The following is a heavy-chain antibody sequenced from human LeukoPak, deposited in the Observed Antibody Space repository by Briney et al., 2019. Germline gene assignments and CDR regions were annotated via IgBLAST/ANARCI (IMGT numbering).Heavy chain of an antibody. CDR1: GFTFSNYD. CDR3: ARDRPDYGAERFAY. Sequence: GGSLRLSCAASGFTFSNYDMHWVRQATGNGLEWVSGIGTAGDTYYPDSVKGRFTISRENAKNSLYLQMNSLRAEDTAVYYCARDRPDYGAERFAYWGQGTLVTVPS. J-gene: IGHJ4*02. D-gene: IGHD4-17*01. V-gene: IGHV3-13*01. CDR2: IGTAGDT.